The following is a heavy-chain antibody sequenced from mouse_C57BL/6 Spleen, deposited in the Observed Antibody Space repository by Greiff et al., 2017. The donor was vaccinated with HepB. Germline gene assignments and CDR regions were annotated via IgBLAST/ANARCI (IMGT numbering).Heavy chain of an antibody. CDR1: GFTFSSYA. D-gene: IGHD1-1*01. J-gene: IGHJ1*03. CDR3: ASFITTVDWYFDV. CDR2: ISDGGSYT. Sequence: EVKVVESGGGLVKPGGSLKLSCAASGFTFSSYAMSWVRQTPEKRLEWVATISDGGSYTYYPDNVKGRFTISRDNAKNNLYLQMSHLKSEDTAMYYCASFITTVDWYFDVWGTGTTVTVSS. V-gene: IGHV5-4*03.